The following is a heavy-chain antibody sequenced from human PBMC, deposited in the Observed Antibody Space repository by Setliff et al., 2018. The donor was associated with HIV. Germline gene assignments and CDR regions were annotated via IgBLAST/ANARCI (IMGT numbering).Heavy chain of an antibody. CDR2: IYYSGST. D-gene: IGHD2-2*01. CDR3: VRGYCSSTTCYDDYYYMDV. J-gene: IGHJ6*03. V-gene: IGHV4-59*01. CDR1: GGSISSDY. Sequence: PSETLSLTCTVSGGSISSDYWSWIRQPPGKGLEWIGYIYYSGSTNYNPSLKSRVTISVATSKNQFSLKLNSVTAADTAVYYCVRGYCSSTTCYDDYYYMDVWGKGSTVTVSS.